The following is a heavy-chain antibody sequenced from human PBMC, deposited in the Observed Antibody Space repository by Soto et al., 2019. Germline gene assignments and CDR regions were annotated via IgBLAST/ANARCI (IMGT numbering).Heavy chain of an antibody. CDR1: GYRITIDY. CDR2: INPSGGST. V-gene: IGHV1-46*03. D-gene: IGHD5-12*01. CDR3: ARKGGWLQSNAFDI. J-gene: IGHJ3*02. Sequence: LVNLSWKGAGYRITIDYIHRVINKPGQGLEWMGIINPSGGSTSYAQKFQGRVTMTRDTSTSTVYMELSSLRSEDTAVYYCARKGGWLQSNAFDIWGKGTMVTVSS.